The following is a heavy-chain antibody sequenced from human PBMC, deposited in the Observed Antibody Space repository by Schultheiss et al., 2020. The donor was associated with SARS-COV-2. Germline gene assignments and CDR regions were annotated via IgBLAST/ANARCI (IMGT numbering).Heavy chain of an antibody. J-gene: IGHJ5*02. Sequence: SQTLSLTCTVSGGSISSGGYYWSWIRQPAGKGLEWIGRIYTSGSTNYNPSLKSRVTISVDTSKNQFSLKLSSVTAADTAVYYCARAGDFWSGYYTSWFDPWGQGTLVTVSS. CDR2: IYTSGST. CDR1: GGSISSGGYY. D-gene: IGHD3-3*01. CDR3: ARAGDFWSGYYTSWFDP. V-gene: IGHV4-61*02.